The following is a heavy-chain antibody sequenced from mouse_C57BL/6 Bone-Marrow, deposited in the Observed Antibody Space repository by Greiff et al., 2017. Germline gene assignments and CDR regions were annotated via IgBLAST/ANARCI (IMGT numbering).Heavy chain of an antibody. CDR1: GFTFSDYG. CDR2: ISNLAYSI. CDR3: ARRTGCYWYFDF. D-gene: IGHD4-1*01. V-gene: IGHV5-15*04. Sequence: EVQLVEPGGGLVQPGASLKLSCAASGFTFSDYGMAWVRQAPRKGPEWVAFISNLAYSIYYADNVTGKFTISRENAKNTPYLEMSSLRSEDTAMYYCARRTGCYWYFDFWGTGTTVTVSS. J-gene: IGHJ1*03.